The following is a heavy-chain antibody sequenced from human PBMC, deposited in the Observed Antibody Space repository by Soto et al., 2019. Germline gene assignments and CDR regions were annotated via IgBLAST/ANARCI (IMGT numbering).Heavy chain of an antibody. CDR2: ISAYNGNT. J-gene: IGHJ4*02. D-gene: IGHD6-13*01. Sequence: QVQLVQSGAEVKKPGASVKVSCKASGYTFTSYGITWVRQAPGQGIEWMGWISAYNGNTNYAQKLQGRVTMTTDTSSSPAYMELTSLRSDDTAVYYCARGYSSHLHLDYWGQRTLVTVSS. V-gene: IGHV1-18*01. CDR1: GYTFTSYG. CDR3: ARGYSSHLHLDY.